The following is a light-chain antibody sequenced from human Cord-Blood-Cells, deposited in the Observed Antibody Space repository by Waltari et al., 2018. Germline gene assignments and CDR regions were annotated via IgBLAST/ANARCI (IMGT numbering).Light chain of an antibody. CDR1: RSVVGRYNL. J-gene: IGLJ3*02. V-gene: IGLV2-23*02. CDR3: CSYAGSSTWV. CDR2: EVS. Sequence: QFALTQPASVSGSSGQSVTISCTGTRSVVGRYNLVSWYQPHPGKAPKFMIYEVSKRPSGVSNRCSGSKSGNTASLTISGLEAEDEADYYCCSYAGSSTWVFGGGTKLTVL.